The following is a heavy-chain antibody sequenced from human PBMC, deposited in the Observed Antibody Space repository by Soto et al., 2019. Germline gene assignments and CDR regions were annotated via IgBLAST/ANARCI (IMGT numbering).Heavy chain of an antibody. Sequence: QVQLVESGGGVVQPGVSLRLSCAASGFTFSSYGMHWVRQAPGKGLEWVEVISYDGSNRYYGDSVKGRFTISRDNSKNTVYLQMNSLRVEDTAVYYCASTWSGYYYFDSWGQGTLVTVSS. V-gene: IGHV3-30*03. D-gene: IGHD3-3*01. CDR1: GFTFSSYG. CDR3: ASTWSGYYYFDS. CDR2: ISYDGSNR. J-gene: IGHJ4*02.